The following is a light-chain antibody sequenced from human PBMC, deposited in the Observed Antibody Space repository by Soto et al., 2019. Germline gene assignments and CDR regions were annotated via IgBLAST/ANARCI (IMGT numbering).Light chain of an antibody. CDR1: QSVSSSY. CDR2: DAS. CDR3: QQYGSSPIT. J-gene: IGKJ5*01. V-gene: IGKV3D-20*01. Sequence: TQAPATLCVSPGERATLSCWASQSVSSSYVAWYQHRPGLAPRLLIHDASSRATGIPDRFSGTKSGTDFTLTIRRLEPEDAAVYYCQQYGSSPITFGQGTRLDIK.